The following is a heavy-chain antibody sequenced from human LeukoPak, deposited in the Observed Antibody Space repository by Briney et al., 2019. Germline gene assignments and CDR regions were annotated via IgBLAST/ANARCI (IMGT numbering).Heavy chain of an antibody. D-gene: IGHD5-24*01. CDR3: ARVEMATKPTYYFDY. J-gene: IGHJ4*02. CDR1: GXSFTSYW. V-gene: IGHV5-51*01. Sequence: GESLKISFKGSGXSFTSYWIGWVRQMPGKGLEWMGIIYPGDSYTIYNPSFQDQVTISADKSISTAYLQWSSLKASDTAIYYCARVEMATKPTYYFDYWGQGTLVTVSS. CDR2: IYPGDSYT.